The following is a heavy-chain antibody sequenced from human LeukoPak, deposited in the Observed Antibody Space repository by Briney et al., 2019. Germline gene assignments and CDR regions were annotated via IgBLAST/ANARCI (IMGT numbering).Heavy chain of an antibody. V-gene: IGHV3-23*01. CDR2: ISASGERT. J-gene: IGHJ3*02. CDR1: VFTFSNYV. D-gene: IGHD3-22*01. CDR3: AKAGPGTMTFDAFDI. Sequence: PGGSPRLSCPASVFTFSNYVMSWVRQAPGKGLEWVSTISASGERTYHADSVRGRFTISRDNSKNTLHLQMNSLRADDTAVYYCAKAGPGTMTFDAFDIWGQGTVVTVSS.